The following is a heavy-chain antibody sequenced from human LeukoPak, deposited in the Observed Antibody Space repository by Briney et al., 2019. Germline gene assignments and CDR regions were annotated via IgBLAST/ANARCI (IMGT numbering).Heavy chain of an antibody. J-gene: IGHJ4*02. CDR2: IYYSGST. V-gene: IGHV4-59*08. Sequence: SETLSLTCTVSGGSISSYYWSWIRQPPGKGLEWIGYIYYSGSTNYNPSLKSRVTISVDTSKNQFSLKLSSVTAADTAVYYCARHDTHRKIAAAADYWGQGTLVTVSS. CDR3: ARHDTHRKIAAAADY. D-gene: IGHD6-13*01. CDR1: GGSISSYY.